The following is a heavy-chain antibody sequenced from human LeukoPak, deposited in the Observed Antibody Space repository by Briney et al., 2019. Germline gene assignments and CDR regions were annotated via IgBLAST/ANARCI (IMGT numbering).Heavy chain of an antibody. CDR2: IYTSGST. Sequence: PSETLSLTCTVSGGSISSGSYYWSWIRQPAGKGLEWIGRIYTSGSTNYNPSLKSQVTISVDTSKNQFSLKLSSVTAADTAVYYCARAGKIGYYYDSSGFDYWGQGTLVTVSS. V-gene: IGHV4-61*02. D-gene: IGHD3-22*01. CDR1: GGSISSGSYY. CDR3: ARAGKIGYYYDSSGFDY. J-gene: IGHJ4*02.